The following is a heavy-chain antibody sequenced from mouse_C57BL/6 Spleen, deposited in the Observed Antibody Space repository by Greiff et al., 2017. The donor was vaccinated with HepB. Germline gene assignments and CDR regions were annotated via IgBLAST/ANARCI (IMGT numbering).Heavy chain of an antibody. Sequence: QVQLQQSGPELVKPGASVKISCKASGYAFSSSWMNWVKQRPGKGLEWIGRIYPGDGDTNYNGKFKGKATLTADKSSSTAYMQLSSLTSEDSAVYFCAREGYDHAWFAYWGQGTLVTVSA. V-gene: IGHV1-82*01. CDR1: GYAFSSSW. CDR3: AREGYDHAWFAY. D-gene: IGHD2-4*01. J-gene: IGHJ3*01. CDR2: IYPGDGDT.